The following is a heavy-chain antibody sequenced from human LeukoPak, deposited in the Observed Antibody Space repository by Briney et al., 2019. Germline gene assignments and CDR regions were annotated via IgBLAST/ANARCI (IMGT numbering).Heavy chain of an antibody. D-gene: IGHD1-26*01. V-gene: IGHV4-59*08. CDR3: ARGKWELHFDY. Sequence: SETLSLTCIVSGGSMSSYYWSWIRQPPGKGLEWIGYIYYGGSTNYNPSLKSRVTISVDTSKNQFSLKLRSVTAADTAMYYCARGKWELHFDYWGQGALVTVSS. CDR1: GGSMSSYY. J-gene: IGHJ4*02. CDR2: IYYGGST.